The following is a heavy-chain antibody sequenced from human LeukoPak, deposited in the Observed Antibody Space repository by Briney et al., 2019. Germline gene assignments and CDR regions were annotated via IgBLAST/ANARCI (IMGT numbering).Heavy chain of an antibody. CDR3: ARGDRYSGYDYGVKYYYYYMDV. CDR2: INPNSGGT. V-gene: IGHV1-2*02. D-gene: IGHD5-12*01. J-gene: IGHJ6*03. CDR1: GYTFTGYY. Sequence: VASVKVSCKASGYTFTGYYMHWVRQAPGQGLEWMGWINPNSGGTNYAQKFQGRVTMTRDTSISTAYMELSRLRSDDTAVYYCARGDRYSGYDYGVKYYYYYMDVWGKGTTVTISS.